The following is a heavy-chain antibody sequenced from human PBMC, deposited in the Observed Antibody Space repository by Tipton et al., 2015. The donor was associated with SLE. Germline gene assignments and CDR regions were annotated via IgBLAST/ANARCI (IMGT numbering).Heavy chain of an antibody. V-gene: IGHV4-34*01. J-gene: IGHJ3*02. CDR1: GGPISSYY. Sequence: TLSLTCAVSGGPISSYYWSWIRQPPGKGLEWIGEVNHSGSTNYNPSLKSRITISVDTSKIQFSLKLSSVAAADAAVYYCAREVSGDAFDIWGQGTMVAVSS. CDR2: VNHSGST. D-gene: IGHD3-10*01. CDR3: AREVSGDAFDI.